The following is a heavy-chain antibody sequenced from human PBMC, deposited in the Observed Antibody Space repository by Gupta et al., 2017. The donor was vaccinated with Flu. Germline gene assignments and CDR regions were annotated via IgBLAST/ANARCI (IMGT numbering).Heavy chain of an antibody. CDR3: ARGLYSTSSTDAFDI. D-gene: IGHD6-6*01. CDR2: INGDGTTT. J-gene: IGHJ3*02. V-gene: IGHV3-74*01. Sequence: EVRLVESGGDLVQPGGSLRLSCGASGFVFSNSWMHWVRQAPGGGLVWVSRINGDGTTTIYADSVRGRFTISRDNAKNTVYLQLNSLTVEDTALYYCARGLYSTSSTDAFDIWGLGTMVTISS. CDR1: GFVFSNSW.